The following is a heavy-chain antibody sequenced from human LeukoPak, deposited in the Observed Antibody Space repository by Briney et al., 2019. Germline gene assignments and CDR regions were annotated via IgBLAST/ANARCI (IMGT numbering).Heavy chain of an antibody. CDR2: IKQDGSEK. CDR3: ARVSYCSGGSCYDFDY. D-gene: IGHD2-15*01. J-gene: IGHJ4*02. Sequence: GGSLRLSCAASGFTFSSYWMSWVRQAPGKGLEWVANIKQDGSEKYYVDSVKGRFTISRDNARNSLYLQMNSLRAEDTAVYYCARVSYCSGGSCYDFDYWGQGTLVTVSS. CDR1: GFTFSSYW. V-gene: IGHV3-7*01.